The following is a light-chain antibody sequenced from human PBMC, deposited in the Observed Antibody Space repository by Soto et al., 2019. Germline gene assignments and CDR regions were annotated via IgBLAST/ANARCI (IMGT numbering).Light chain of an antibody. CDR3: AAWDDSLSGPGL. Sequence: QSVLTQPTSASGTPVQRVTISCSGSSSNIGSNYVYWYQQLPGTAPKLLIYRNNQRPSGVPDRFSGSKSGTSASLAISGLRSEDEADYYCAAWDDSLSGPGLCVGGTKLTVL. CDR1: SSNIGSNY. V-gene: IGLV1-47*01. CDR2: RNN. J-gene: IGLJ3*02.